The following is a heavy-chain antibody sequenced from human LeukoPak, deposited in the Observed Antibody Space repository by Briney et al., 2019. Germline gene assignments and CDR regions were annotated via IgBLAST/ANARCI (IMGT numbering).Heavy chain of an antibody. CDR2: IWYDGSNK. Sequence: GGSLRLSCAASGFTFSSYWMSWVRQAPGKGLEWVAVIWYDGSNKYYADSVKGRFTISRDNSKNTLYLQMNSLRAEDTAVYYCARGRATTPTSGAFDIWGQGTMVTVSS. V-gene: IGHV3-33*08. CDR3: ARGRATTPTSGAFDI. J-gene: IGHJ3*02. CDR1: GFTFSSYW. D-gene: IGHD1-26*01.